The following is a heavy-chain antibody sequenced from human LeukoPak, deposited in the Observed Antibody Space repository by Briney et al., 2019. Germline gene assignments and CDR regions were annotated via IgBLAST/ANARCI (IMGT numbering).Heavy chain of an antibody. J-gene: IGHJ4*02. D-gene: IGHD3-3*01. CDR1: GFTFSSYS. CDR3: AKEYYDFWSGYYTGNLFDY. Sequence: GGSLRLSCAASGFTFSSYSMTWVRQAPGKGLEWVSSISSSSSYIYYADSVKGRFTISRDNSKNTLYLQMNSLRAEDTAVYYCAKEYYDFWSGYYTGNLFDYWGQGTLVTVSS. V-gene: IGHV3-21*04. CDR2: ISSSSSYI.